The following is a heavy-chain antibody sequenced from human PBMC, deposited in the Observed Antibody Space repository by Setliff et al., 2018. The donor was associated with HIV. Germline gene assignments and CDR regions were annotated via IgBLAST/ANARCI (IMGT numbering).Heavy chain of an antibody. V-gene: IGHV4-4*08. CDR3: ARAGGSSWYMRAARPFDY. Sequence: PSETLSLTCAVYGGSFSGYYWSWIRQPPGKGLEWIGYIYTSGCTNYNPSLKSRVTISVDTSKNQFSLKLSSVTAADTAVYYCARAGGSSWYMRAARPFDYWGQGTLVTVSS. J-gene: IGHJ4*02. CDR2: IYTSGCT. CDR1: GGSFSGYY. D-gene: IGHD6-13*01.